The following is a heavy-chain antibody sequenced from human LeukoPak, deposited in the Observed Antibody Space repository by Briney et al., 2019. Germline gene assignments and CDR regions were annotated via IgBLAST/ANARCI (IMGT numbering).Heavy chain of an antibody. V-gene: IGHV1-69*04. CDR1: GGTFSSYA. CDR3: ARVRGTYDY. Sequence: SVRVSCEASGGTFSSYAISWVRQAPGQGLEWVGRIIPMRGITNYAQNLQGRVTITADKSTSTAYMELSSPRSEDTAVYYCARVRGTYDYWGQGTLVTVSS. D-gene: IGHD2-15*01. CDR2: IIPMRGIT. J-gene: IGHJ4*02.